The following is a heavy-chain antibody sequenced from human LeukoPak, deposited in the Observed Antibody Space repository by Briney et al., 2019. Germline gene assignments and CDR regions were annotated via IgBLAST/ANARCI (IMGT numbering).Heavy chain of an antibody. CDR1: GGTFSSYA. V-gene: IGHV1-69*01. Sequence: ASVKVSCKASGGTFSSYAINWVRQAPGQGLEWMGGIIPIFGTANYAQKFQGRVTITADESTSTAYMELSSLRSEDTAVYYCAGADYYDSSGYYYYFDYWGQGTLVTVSS. CDR3: AGADYYDSSGYYYYFDY. D-gene: IGHD3-22*01. CDR2: IIPIFGTA. J-gene: IGHJ4*02.